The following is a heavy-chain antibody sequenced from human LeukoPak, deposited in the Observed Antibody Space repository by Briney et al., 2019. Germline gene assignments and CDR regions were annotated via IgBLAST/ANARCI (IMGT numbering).Heavy chain of an antibody. CDR2: INPNSGDT. J-gene: IGHJ5*02. CDR3: AREGVLEQQLRWFGP. CDR1: GHTFTGYY. V-gene: IGHV1-2*02. Sequence: GASVKVSCKASGHTFTGYYMHWVRQAPGQGLEWMGWINPNSGDTNYAQKFQGRVTMTRDTSITTAYMELSRLTSDDTAVYYCAREGVLEQQLRWFGPWGQGTLVTVSS. D-gene: IGHD6-13*01.